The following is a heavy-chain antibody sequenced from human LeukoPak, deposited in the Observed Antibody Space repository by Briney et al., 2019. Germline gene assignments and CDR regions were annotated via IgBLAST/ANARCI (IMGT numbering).Heavy chain of an antibody. CDR3: ARCSGVFGSSGY. Sequence: NPGGSLRLSCVASGFSFSSYSMNWVRQAPGKGLEWVSTISSGTGSYIYYADSVRGRFTISRDNAENSLYLQMNSLRAEDTAVYYCARCSGVFGSSGYWGQGTLVTVSS. J-gene: IGHJ4*02. D-gene: IGHD6-6*01. CDR1: GFSFSSYS. CDR2: ISSGTGSYI. V-gene: IGHV3-21*01.